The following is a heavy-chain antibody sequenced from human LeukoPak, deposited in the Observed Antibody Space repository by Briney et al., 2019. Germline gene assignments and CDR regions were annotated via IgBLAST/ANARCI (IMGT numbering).Heavy chain of an antibody. D-gene: IGHD3-10*01. CDR2: INPNSGGT. Sequence: ASVKVSCKASGYTFTGYYMHWVRQAPGRGLEWMGRINPNSGGTNYAQKFQGRVTMTRDTSISTAYMELSRLRSDDTAVYYCARVRYGSGSYYFDYWGQGTLVTVSS. J-gene: IGHJ4*02. CDR1: GYTFTGYY. CDR3: ARVRYGSGSYYFDY. V-gene: IGHV1-2*06.